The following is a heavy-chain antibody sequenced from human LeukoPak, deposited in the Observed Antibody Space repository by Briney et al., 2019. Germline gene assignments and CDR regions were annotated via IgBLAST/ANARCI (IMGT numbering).Heavy chain of an antibody. D-gene: IGHD3-22*01. CDR3: ARYYDSSGYYSHQDY. CDR1: GYTFTGYY. CDR2: INPNSGGT. V-gene: IGHV1-2*02. J-gene: IGHJ4*02. Sequence: ASVKVSCKASGYTFTGYYMHWVRRAPGQGLEWMGWINPNSGGTNYAQKLQGRVTMTTDTSTSTAYMELRSLRSDDTAVYYCARYYDSSGYYSHQDYWGQGTLVTVSS.